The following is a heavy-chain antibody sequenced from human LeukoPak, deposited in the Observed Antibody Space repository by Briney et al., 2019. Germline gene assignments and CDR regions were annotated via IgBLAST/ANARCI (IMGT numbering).Heavy chain of an antibody. V-gene: IGHV1-46*01. CDR3: ARDQSGSYNCPEFDY. J-gene: IGHJ4*02. CDR1: GYTFTSYG. CDR2: INPSGGST. D-gene: IGHD1-26*01. Sequence: ASVKVSCKASGYTFTSYGISWVRQAPGQGLEWMGIINPSGGSTSYAQKFQGRVTMTRDTSTSTVYMELSSLRSEDTAVYYCARDQSGSYNCPEFDYWGQGTLVTVSS.